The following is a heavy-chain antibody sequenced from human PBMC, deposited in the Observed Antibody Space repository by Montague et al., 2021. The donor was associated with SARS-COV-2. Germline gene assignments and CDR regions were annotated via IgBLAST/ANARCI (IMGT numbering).Heavy chain of an antibody. J-gene: IGHJ6*02. CDR3: AYRPGLGFYYCGLDV. Sequence: PALVKPTQTLTLTCTFSGFLLSTSGMCVSWIRQPPGKALEWPARIDWDDDKYYSTSLKTRLTISKDTSKNQVVLTLTNMDPVDTGTYYCAYRPGLGFYYCGLDVWGQGTTVTVSS. V-gene: IGHV2-70*12. D-gene: IGHD3/OR15-3a*01. CDR1: GFLLSTSGMC. CDR2: IDWDDDK.